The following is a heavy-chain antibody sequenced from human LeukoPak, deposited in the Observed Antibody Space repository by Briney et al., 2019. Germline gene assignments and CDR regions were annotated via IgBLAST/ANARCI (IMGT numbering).Heavy chain of an antibody. CDR3: AREKLGVYDSSGYTKDY. D-gene: IGHD3-22*01. J-gene: IGHJ4*02. V-gene: IGHV1-46*01. CDR2: IYPSGGGT. Sequence: ASVNVSCKTSGYTFTSYYMHWVRQAPGQGPEWMGIIYPSGGGTSYAQKFQGRVTMTRDTSTSTVYMELSSLRSEDTAVYYCAREKLGVYDSSGYTKDYWGQGTLVTVSS. CDR1: GYTFTSYY.